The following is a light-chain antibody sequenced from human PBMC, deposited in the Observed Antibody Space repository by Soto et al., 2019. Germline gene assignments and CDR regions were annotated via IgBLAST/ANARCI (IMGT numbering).Light chain of an antibody. CDR1: QSVSNN. CDR2: AAS. CDR3: QQYNNWPPLT. V-gene: IGKV3-15*01. J-gene: IGKJ4*01. Sequence: IVMTQSPATLSVSPGERVTLSCRASQSVSNNLAWYQQKPGQAPRLHIYAASTRATGLPARFSGSGSGTQFTLTISSLQSEDFAVYYCQQYNNWPPLTFGGGTKVEIK.